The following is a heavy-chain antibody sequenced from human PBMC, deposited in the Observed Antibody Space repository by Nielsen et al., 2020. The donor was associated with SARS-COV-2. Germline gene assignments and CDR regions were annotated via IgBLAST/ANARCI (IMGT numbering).Heavy chain of an antibody. V-gene: IGHV3-74*01. CDR2: INSDGSST. Sequence: GGSLRLSCAASGFTFSSYWMHWVRHAPGKGLVWVSRINSDGSSTSYADSVKGRFTISRDNAKNTLYLQMNSLRAEDTAVYYCARGDYSGWFYYYGMDVWGQGTTVTVSS. J-gene: IGHJ6*02. CDR1: GFTFSSYW. D-gene: IGHD6-19*01. CDR3: ARGDYSGWFYYYGMDV.